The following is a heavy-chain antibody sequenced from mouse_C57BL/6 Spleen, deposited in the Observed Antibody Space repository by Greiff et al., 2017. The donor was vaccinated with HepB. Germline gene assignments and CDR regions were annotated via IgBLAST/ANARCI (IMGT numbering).Heavy chain of an antibody. CDR2: ISYDGSN. D-gene: IGHD2-2*01. V-gene: IGHV3-6*01. J-gene: IGHJ4*01. CDR3: ARDGYPGDY. Sequence: EVHLVESGPGLVKPSQSLSLTCSVTGYSITSGYYWNWIRQFPGNKLEWMGYISYDGSNNYNPSLKNRISITRDTSKNQFFLKLNSVTTEDTATYYCARDGYPGDYWGQGTSVTVSS. CDR1: GYSITSGYY.